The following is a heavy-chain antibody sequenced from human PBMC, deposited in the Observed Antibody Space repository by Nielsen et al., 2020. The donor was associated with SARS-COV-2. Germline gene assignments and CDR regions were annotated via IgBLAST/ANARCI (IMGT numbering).Heavy chain of an antibody. D-gene: IGHD3-10*01. Sequence: SETLSLTCTVSGGSISSYYWSWIRQPPGKGLEWIGYIYYSGSTNYNPSLKSRVTISVDTSKNQFSLKLSSVIAADTAVYYCARDRFGDSWFDPWGQGTLVTVSS. CDR2: IYYSGST. V-gene: IGHV4-59*01. J-gene: IGHJ5*02. CDR1: GGSISSYY. CDR3: ARDRFGDSWFDP.